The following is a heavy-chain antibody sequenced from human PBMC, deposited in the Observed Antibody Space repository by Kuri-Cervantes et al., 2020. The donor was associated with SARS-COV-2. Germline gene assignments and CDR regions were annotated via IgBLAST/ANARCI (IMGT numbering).Heavy chain of an antibody. CDR3: ARGGYYYGSGYSL. J-gene: IGHJ4*02. CDR1: DSSISSDYY. Sequence: SQTLSLTCGVSDSSISSDYYWGWIRQPQGKGLEWIGSIYSGSTYYNPSLESRVTISVDTSKNLFSLRLSSVTAADTAVYYCARGGYYYGSGYSLWGQGTLVTVSS. D-gene: IGHD3-10*01. V-gene: IGHV4-38-2*01. CDR2: IYSGST.